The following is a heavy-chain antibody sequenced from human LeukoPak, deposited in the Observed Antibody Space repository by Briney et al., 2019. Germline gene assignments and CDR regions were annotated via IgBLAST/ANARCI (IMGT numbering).Heavy chain of an antibody. J-gene: IGHJ3*01. Sequence: PGGSLRLSCAASGFTFSYYSMNWVCQAPGKGLEWISYSNTDGTISYADSVKGRFTISRDNAENSLYLQMNSLRDEDTAVYFCVRDRDYAFDFWGQGTMVTVSS. CDR1: GFTFSYYS. V-gene: IGHV3-48*02. CDR3: VRDRDYAFDF. CDR2: SNTDGTI.